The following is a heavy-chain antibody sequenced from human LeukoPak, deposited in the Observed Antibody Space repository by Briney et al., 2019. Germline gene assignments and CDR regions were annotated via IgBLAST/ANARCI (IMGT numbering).Heavy chain of an antibody. CDR2: INYSGST. Sequence: SETLSLTCTVSGGTISSYYWSWIRQPPGKGLEWIGYINYSGSTNYNPSLKSRVTISVDTSQNQFSLKLSSVTAADTAVYYCARDQGYCSSPSCSAFDIWGQGTMVTVS. D-gene: IGHD2-2*01. CDR3: ARDQGYCSSPSCSAFDI. CDR1: GGTISSYY. J-gene: IGHJ3*02. V-gene: IGHV4-59*01.